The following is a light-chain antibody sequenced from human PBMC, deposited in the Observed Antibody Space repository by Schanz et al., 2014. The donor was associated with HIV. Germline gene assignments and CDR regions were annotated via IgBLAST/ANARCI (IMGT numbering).Light chain of an antibody. V-gene: IGKV3-20*01. Sequence: EIVLTQSPDTLSLSPGERATLSCRASQTVSSSSLAWYQQKPGQSPRLLIYGASTRATGIPDRFSGSGSGXDFSLTISXLEXXXXAVYYCQQYGSFFSFGGGTKVEIK. CDR2: GAS. CDR1: QTVSSSS. J-gene: IGKJ4*01. CDR3: QQYGSFFS.